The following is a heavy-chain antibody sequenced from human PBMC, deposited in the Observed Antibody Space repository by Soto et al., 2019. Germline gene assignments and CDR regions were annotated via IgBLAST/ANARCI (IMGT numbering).Heavy chain of an antibody. CDR1: GFTVSNNY. V-gene: IGHV3-53*01. D-gene: IGHD3-10*01. CDR3: APNRGGGGY. J-gene: IGHJ4*02. Sequence: EVQLVESGGGLIQPGGSLRLSCAVSGFTVSNNYMSWVRQAPGKGLEGVSVIYSGGYTAYGDSVKGRFTISRDNSKNTLYFKKNSVGADDPAVFYWAPNRGGGGYWGQGTLVTVSS. CDR2: IYSGGYT.